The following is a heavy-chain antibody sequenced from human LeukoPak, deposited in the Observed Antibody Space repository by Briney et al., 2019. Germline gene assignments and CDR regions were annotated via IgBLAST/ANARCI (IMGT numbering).Heavy chain of an antibody. V-gene: IGHV3-23*01. CDR3: ARDWQYYDSSGYFDS. CDR2: ISGSGGST. J-gene: IGHJ4*02. D-gene: IGHD3-22*01. Sequence: PGGSLRLSCAASGFTFSSYAMSWVRQAPGKGLEWVSAISGSGGSTYYADSVEGRFTISRGNSKTTLYLQMNSLRAEDMAVYYCARDWQYYDSSGYFDSWGQGTLVTVSS. CDR1: GFTFSSYA.